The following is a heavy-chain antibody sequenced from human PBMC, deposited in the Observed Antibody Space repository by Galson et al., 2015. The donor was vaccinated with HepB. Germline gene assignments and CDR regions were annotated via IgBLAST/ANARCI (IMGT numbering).Heavy chain of an antibody. D-gene: IGHD1-26*01. CDR3: VSSIVGATTSVPDLDY. CDR1: GFTFSSYA. Sequence: SLRLSCAASGFTFSSYAMHWVRQAPGKGLEYVSAISSNGGSTYYADSVKGRFTISRDNSKNTLYLQMSSLRAEDTAVYYCVSSIVGATTSVPDLDYWGQGTLVTVSS. J-gene: IGHJ4*02. V-gene: IGHV3-64D*06. CDR2: ISSNGGST.